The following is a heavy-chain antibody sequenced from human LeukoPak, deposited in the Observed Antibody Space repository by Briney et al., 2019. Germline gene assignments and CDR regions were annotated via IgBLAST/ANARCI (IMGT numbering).Heavy chain of an antibody. CDR1: GFTVSSNY. Sequence: GGSLRLSCVASGFTVSSNYMTWVRQAPGKGLEWVSVIYSGGSTYYAESVKGRFAISRDNSKNAVYLQMNSLRAEDTAVYYCARERDIAVAGTSGMDVWGQGTTVTVSS. J-gene: IGHJ6*02. D-gene: IGHD6-13*01. V-gene: IGHV3-53*01. CDR2: IYSGGST. CDR3: ARERDIAVAGTSGMDV.